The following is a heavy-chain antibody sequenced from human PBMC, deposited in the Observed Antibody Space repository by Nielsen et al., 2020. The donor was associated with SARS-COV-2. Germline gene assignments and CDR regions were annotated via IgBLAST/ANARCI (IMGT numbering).Heavy chain of an antibody. CDR1: GFRFTSYS. J-gene: IGHJ2*01. CDR3: ARDQDGGAATSNWYFDL. Sequence: GESLKISCAASGFRFTSYSMNWVRQAPGKGLEWASSITMSGRYMYYADSLRGRFTVSRDNAENSLYLQMNSLRDEDTAVYYCARDQDGGAATSNWYFDLWGRGTLVIVSS. CDR2: ITMSGRYM. D-gene: IGHD6-25*01. V-gene: IGHV3-21*06.